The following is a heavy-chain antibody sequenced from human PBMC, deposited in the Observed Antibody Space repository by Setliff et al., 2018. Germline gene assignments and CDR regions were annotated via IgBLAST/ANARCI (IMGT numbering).Heavy chain of an antibody. Sequence: SETLSLTCAVSGYSISSDSYWSWIRQPPGKRLEWIGEIIHSGSTNYNPSLKSRVTISMDTSKNQFSLKLSSVTAADMAVYYCAREQWLDPPGYYYMDVWAKGTTVTVSS. CDR2: IIHSGST. V-gene: IGHV4-38-2*02. CDR3: AREQWLDPPGYYYMDV. J-gene: IGHJ6*03. D-gene: IGHD6-19*01. CDR1: GYSISSDSY.